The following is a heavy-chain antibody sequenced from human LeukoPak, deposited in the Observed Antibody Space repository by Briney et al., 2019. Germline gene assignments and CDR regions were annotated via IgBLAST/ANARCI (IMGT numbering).Heavy chain of an antibody. Sequence: SETLSLTRTVSGGSISSYYWSWFRQPPGKGLELLGYIYYSGGTNYSPTLKSRVTISVDSSKNQFSLKLSSVTAADTAVYYCARHWAVGATDAFDIWGQGTMVTVSS. CDR2: IYYSGGT. CDR1: GGSISSYY. V-gene: IGHV4-59*08. D-gene: IGHD1-26*01. CDR3: ARHWAVGATDAFDI. J-gene: IGHJ3*02.